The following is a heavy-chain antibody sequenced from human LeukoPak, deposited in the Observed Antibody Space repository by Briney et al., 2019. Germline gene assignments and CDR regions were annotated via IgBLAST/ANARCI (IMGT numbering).Heavy chain of an antibody. D-gene: IGHD6-19*01. CDR3: ARGWYSSGRRFDY. J-gene: IGHJ4*02. Sequence: SETLSLTCTVSGGSISSYYWSWIRQPPGKGLEWIGYIYYSGSTNYNPSLKSRVTISADTSKNQFSLKLSSVTAADTAVYYCARGWYSSGRRFDYWGQGTLVTVSS. CDR2: IYYSGST. V-gene: IGHV4-59*08. CDR1: GGSISSYY.